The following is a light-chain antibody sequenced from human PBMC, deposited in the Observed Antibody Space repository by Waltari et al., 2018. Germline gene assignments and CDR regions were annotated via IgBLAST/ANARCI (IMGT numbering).Light chain of an antibody. Sequence: QSALTQPASVSGSPGQSITISCTGPSSDVGFYQYASWYQQHPGKAPKLMIYDVSERPSGFSNRFSGSKSGNTASLTISGLQAEDEADYYCNSYAGSSSWVFGGGTKLTVL. J-gene: IGLJ3*02. V-gene: IGLV2-14*01. CDR1: SSDVGFYQY. CDR2: DVS. CDR3: NSYAGSSSWV.